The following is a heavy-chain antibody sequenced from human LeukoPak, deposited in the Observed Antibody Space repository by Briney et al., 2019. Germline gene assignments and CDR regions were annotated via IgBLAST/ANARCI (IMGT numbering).Heavy chain of an antibody. J-gene: IGHJ5*02. Sequence: GASVKVSCKASGGTFSSYAISWVRQAPGQGLESMGGIIPIFGTANYAQKFQGRVTITTDESTSTAYMELSSLRSEDTAVYYCARAPYSGSPNWFDPWGQGTLVTVSS. V-gene: IGHV1-69*05. CDR2: IIPIFGTA. CDR1: GGTFSSYA. D-gene: IGHD1-26*01. CDR3: ARAPYSGSPNWFDP.